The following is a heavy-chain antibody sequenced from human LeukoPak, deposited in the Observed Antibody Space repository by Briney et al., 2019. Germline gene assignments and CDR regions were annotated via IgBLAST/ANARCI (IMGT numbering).Heavy chain of an antibody. Sequence: PSETLSLTCTVSGGSMSSSDYYWGWIRQSPGKGLEWIGSIYYSGSTYYNPSLKSRVTISVDTSKNQFSLKLRSVTAADTAVYYCARQVGYTSSSRWFDPWGQGTLVTVSS. D-gene: IGHD6-6*01. J-gene: IGHJ5*02. CDR1: GGSMSSSDYY. V-gene: IGHV4-39*01. CDR3: ARQVGYTSSSRWFDP. CDR2: IYYSGST.